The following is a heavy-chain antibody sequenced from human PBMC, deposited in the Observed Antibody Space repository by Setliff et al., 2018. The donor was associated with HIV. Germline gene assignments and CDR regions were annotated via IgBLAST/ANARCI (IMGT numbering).Heavy chain of an antibody. D-gene: IGHD5-12*01. V-gene: IGHV1-18*01. J-gene: IGHJ6*02. Sequence: GASVKVSCKTSGYTFINYGINWVRQAPGQGLEWMGWISTYNGNTYYAQKVQDRVTLTTDTSTSTAYLEVRSLRPDDTAVYYCARDRRDGLYYHGMDVWGQGTTVTVSS. CDR2: ISTYNGNT. CDR3: ARDRRDGLYYHGMDV. CDR1: GYTFINYG.